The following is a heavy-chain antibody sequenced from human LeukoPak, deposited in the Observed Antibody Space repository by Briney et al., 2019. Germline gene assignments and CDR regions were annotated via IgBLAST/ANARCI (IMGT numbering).Heavy chain of an antibody. J-gene: IGHJ4*02. CDR2: ISAYNGNT. Sequence: ASVKVSCKASGYTFTSYGISWVRQAPGQGLEWMGWISAYNGNTNYAQKLQGRVTMTTDTSTSTAYMELRSLRSDDTAVYYCARVAYYDFWSGYSAFDYWGQRTLVTVSS. CDR3: ARVAYYDFWSGYSAFDY. V-gene: IGHV1-18*01. CDR1: GYTFTSYG. D-gene: IGHD3-3*01.